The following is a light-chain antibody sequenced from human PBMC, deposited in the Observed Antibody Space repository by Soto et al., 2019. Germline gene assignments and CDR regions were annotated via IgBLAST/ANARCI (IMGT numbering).Light chain of an antibody. V-gene: IGKV1-39*01. CDR1: QYISNY. J-gene: IGKJ4*01. CDR2: AAS. CDR3: QQSYSTPLT. Sequence: DIQMTQSPSSLSASVGDRVTITCQASQYISNYLNWYQQKPGKAPKLLIYAASSLQSGVPSRFSGSGSGTDFTLTISSLQPEDFATYYCQQSYSTPLTFGGGTKVDIK.